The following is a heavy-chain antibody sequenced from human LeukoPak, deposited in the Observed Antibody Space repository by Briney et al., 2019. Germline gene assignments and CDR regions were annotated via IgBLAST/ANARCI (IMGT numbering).Heavy chain of an antibody. Sequence: GGSLRLSCAASGFTFSSYGMHWVRQAPGKGLEWVAVISYDGSNKYYADSVRGRFTNSRDNAEKSLYLQMNSLRAEDTAIYFCAREIPVPAAGGNWFDPWGQGTLVTVSS. CDR1: GFTFSSYG. CDR3: AREIPVPAAGGNWFDP. D-gene: IGHD2-2*01. J-gene: IGHJ5*02. V-gene: IGHV3-30*03. CDR2: ISYDGSNK.